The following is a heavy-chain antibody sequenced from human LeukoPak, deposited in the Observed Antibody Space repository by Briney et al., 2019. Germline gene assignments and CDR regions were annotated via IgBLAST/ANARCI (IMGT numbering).Heavy chain of an antibody. CDR3: AIAARLGY. CDR1: GGSISGNY. V-gene: IGHV4-59*01. J-gene: IGHJ4*02. Sequence: SETLSLTCTVSGGSISGNYWSWVRQPPGKGLEWIGNIYYSGGTKYNPSLKSRVTISVDTSKNQFSLKLSSVTPADTAVYYCAIAARLGYWGQGTLVTVSS. CDR2: IYYSGGT. D-gene: IGHD6-6*01.